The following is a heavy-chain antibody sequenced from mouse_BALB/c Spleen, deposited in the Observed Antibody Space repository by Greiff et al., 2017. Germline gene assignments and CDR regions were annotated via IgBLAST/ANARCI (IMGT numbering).Heavy chain of an antibody. CDR1: GYTFTSYT. Sequence: VQLQQSGAELARPGASVKMSCKASGYTFTSYTMHWVQQRPGQGLEWIGYINPSSGYTNYNQKFKDKATLTADKSSSTAYMQLSSLTSEDSAVYYCEKNYRYDDVYAMDYWGQGTSVTVSS. V-gene: IGHV1-4*01. D-gene: IGHD2-14*01. J-gene: IGHJ4*01. CDR2: INPSSGYT. CDR3: EKNYRYDDVYAMDY.